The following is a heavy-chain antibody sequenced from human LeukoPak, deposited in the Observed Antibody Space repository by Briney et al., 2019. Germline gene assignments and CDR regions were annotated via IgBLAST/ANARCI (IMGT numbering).Heavy chain of an antibody. CDR1: GFTFSSYG. Sequence: GGSLRLSCAASGFTFSSYGMHWVRQAPGKGLEWVAVISYDGSNKYYADSVKGRFTISRDNSKNTLYLQMNSLRAEDTAVYYCAKTLEAVAGHYYYYGMDVWGQGTTVTVSS. D-gene: IGHD6-19*01. CDR3: AKTLEAVAGHYYYYGMDV. J-gene: IGHJ6*02. V-gene: IGHV3-30*18. CDR2: ISYDGSNK.